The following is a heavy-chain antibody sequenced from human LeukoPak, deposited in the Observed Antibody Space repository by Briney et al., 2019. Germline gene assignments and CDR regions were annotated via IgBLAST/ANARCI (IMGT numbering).Heavy chain of an antibody. D-gene: IGHD3-22*01. CDR1: GYTFTGYY. CDR3: AREPYYYDSSGYAYYYYMDV. J-gene: IGHJ6*03. Sequence: GASVKVSCKASGYTFTGYYMHWVRQAPGQGLEWMGWINPNSGGTNYAQKFQGRVTMTRDTSISTAYMELSRQRSDDTAVYYCAREPYYYDSSGYAYYYYMDVWGKGTTVTVSS. CDR2: INPNSGGT. V-gene: IGHV1-2*02.